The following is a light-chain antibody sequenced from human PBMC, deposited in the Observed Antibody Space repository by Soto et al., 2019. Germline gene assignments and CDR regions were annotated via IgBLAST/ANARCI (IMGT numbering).Light chain of an antibody. Sequence: IVLTQSPGTLSLSPGEGATLSCRASQSVSSSSLAWYQQKPGQSPRLLIYGASSRATGIPDRFSGSGSGTDFTLTINRLEPEDFAVYYCQQYGSSLITFGQGTRLEIK. V-gene: IGKV3-20*01. CDR1: QSVSSSS. CDR3: QQYGSSLIT. J-gene: IGKJ5*01. CDR2: GAS.